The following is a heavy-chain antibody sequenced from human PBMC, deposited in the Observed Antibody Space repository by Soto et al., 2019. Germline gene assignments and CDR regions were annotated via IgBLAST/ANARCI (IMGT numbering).Heavy chain of an antibody. J-gene: IGHJ5*02. CDR1: GGSFSGYY. V-gene: IGHV4-34*01. CDR3: ARWWGGSRQGFDP. Sequence: SETLSLTCAVYGGSFSGYYWSWIRQPPGKGLEWIGEINHSGSTNYNPSLKSRVTISVDTSKNQFSLKLSSVTAADTAVYYCARWWGGSRQGFDPWGQGTLVTVSS. D-gene: IGHD2-15*01. CDR2: INHSGST.